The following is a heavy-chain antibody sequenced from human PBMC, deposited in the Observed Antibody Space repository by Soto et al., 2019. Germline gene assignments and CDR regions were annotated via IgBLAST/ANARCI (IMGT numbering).Heavy chain of an antibody. CDR1: GFTFSGSA. D-gene: IGHD2-21*01. Sequence: SLRLSCAASGFTFSGSAMHWVRQASGKGLEWVGRIRSKANSYATAYAASVKGRFTISRDDSKNTAYLQMNSLKTEDTAVYYCARQMVMEGYYYYGMDVWGQGTTVTVSS. CDR2: IRSKANSYAT. CDR3: ARQMVMEGYYYYGMDV. J-gene: IGHJ6*02. V-gene: IGHV3-73*01.